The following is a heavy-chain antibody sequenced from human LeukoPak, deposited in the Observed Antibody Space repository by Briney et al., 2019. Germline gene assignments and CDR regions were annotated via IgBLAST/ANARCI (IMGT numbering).Heavy chain of an antibody. J-gene: IGHJ3*02. D-gene: IGHD2-8*01. CDR2: INPGDSDT. CDR3: ASLTCTTTCAFGM. Sequence: GESLKISCKGSGYTFTSYWIGWVRQMSGKGLEWMGIINPGDSDTRYSPSFQGQVIISADKSISTAYLQWSSLRASDTAIYYCASLTCTTTCAFGMWGQGTMISVSS. V-gene: IGHV5-51*01. CDR1: GYTFTSYW.